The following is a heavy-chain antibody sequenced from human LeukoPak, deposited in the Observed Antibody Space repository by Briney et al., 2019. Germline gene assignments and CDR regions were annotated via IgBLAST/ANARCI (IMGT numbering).Heavy chain of an antibody. CDR1: GFTFSSCW. J-gene: IGHJ4*02. V-gene: IGHV3-23*01. CDR3: ANLLRPVAATQT. D-gene: IGHD2-15*01. CDR2: ISGSGGST. Sequence: GGSLRLSCAASGFTFSSCWMSWVRQAPGKGLEWVSAISGSGGSTYYADSVKGRFTISRDNSKNTLYLQMNSLRAEDTAVYYCANLLRPVAATQTWGQGTLVTVSS.